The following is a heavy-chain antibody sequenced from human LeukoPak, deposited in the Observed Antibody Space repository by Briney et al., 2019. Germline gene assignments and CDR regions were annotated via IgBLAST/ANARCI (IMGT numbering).Heavy chain of an antibody. D-gene: IGHD5-24*01. CDR2: INHSGST. V-gene: IGHV4-34*01. Sequence: SETLSLTCAVYGGSFSGYYWSWIRQPPGKGLEWIGEINHSGSTNYNPSLKSRVTISVDTSKNQFSLKLSSVTAADTAVYYCARRRDGYNDIWGQGTMVTVSS. CDR3: ARRRDGYNDI. CDR1: GGSFSGYY. J-gene: IGHJ3*02.